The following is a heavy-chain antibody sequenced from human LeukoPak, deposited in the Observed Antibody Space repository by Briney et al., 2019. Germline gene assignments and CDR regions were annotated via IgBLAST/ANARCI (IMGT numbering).Heavy chain of an antibody. D-gene: IGHD6-6*01. J-gene: IGHJ3*02. V-gene: IGHV3-74*01. CDR3: ARDRPARHAFDI. Sequence: GGSLRLSCAASGFTFNNYWMHWVRQAPGKGLVWVSRIDSDGSSTSYADSVKGRFTISRDNAKNTLYLQMNSLRAEDTAVYYCARDRPARHAFDIWGQGTMVTVSS. CDR1: GFTFNNYW. CDR2: IDSDGSST.